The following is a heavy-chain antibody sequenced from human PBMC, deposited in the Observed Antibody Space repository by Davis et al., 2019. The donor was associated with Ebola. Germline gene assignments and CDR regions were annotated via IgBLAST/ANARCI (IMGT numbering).Heavy chain of an antibody. CDR3: ARSGGYCTNGVCYTQYYFDY. CDR1: GYAFTSYA. CDR2: INAGNGNT. V-gene: IGHV1-3*01. J-gene: IGHJ4*02. Sequence: ASVKVSCKASGYAFTSYAMHWVRQAPGQRLEWMGWINAGNGNTKYSQKFQGRVTITRDTSASTAYMELSSLRSEDTAVYYCARSGGYCTNGVCYTQYYFDYWGQGTLVTVSS. D-gene: IGHD2-8*01.